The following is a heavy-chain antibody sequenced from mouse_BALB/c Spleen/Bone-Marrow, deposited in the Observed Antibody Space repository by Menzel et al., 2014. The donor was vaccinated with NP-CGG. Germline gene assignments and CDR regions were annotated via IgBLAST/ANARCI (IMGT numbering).Heavy chain of an antibody. D-gene: IGHD1-1*01. CDR2: VXXXXGGT. V-gene: IGHV1-43*01. Sequence: EVKLMESGPDLVKPGASVKISCKASGYSFTGXYXHWVXQSXXXXXXWXXXVXXXXGGTSYNQKFKGKAILTVDKSSSTAYMELRSLTSEDSAVYYCARGPTTVVAYYYAMDYWGQGTSVTVSS. J-gene: IGHJ4*01. CDR3: ARGPTTVVAYYYAMDY. CDR1: GYSFTGXY.